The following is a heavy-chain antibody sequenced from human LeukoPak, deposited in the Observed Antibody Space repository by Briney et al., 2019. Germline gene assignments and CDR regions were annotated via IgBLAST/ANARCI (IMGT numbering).Heavy chain of an antibody. CDR1: GFTFRNYG. CDR2: IQSDESNK. J-gene: IGHJ3*02. D-gene: IGHD1-26*01. V-gene: IGHV3-30*02. CDR3: ARDPRELRDAFDI. Sequence: GGSLRLSCSASGFTFRNYGMHWVRQAPGKGLEWVSFIQSDESNKYYSDSVKGRFTISRDNAKNSLYLQMNSLRAEDTAVYYCARDPRELRDAFDIWGQGTMVTVSS.